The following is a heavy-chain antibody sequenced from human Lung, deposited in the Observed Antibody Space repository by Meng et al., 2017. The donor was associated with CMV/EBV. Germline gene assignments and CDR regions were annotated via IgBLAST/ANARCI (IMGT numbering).Heavy chain of an antibody. J-gene: IGHJ6*02. V-gene: IGHV3-30*02. CDR1: GFAFNSYG. CDR3: AKDREQWWWGYYGMDI. D-gene: IGHD2-15*01. Sequence: WXXRLSCEASGFAFNSYGMHWVRQAPGKGLAWVAFIQYDGSNKYYADSVKGRFTISRDNSKNTLYVQMNSLRAEDTAVYYCAKDREQWWWGYYGMDIWGQGXTVTVSS. CDR2: IQYDGSNK.